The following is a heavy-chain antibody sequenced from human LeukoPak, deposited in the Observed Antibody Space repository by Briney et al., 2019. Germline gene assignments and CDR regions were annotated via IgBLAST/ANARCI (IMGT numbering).Heavy chain of an antibody. Sequence: SEGLSLTCTLSVGSLSSSRYYWGWIRQPAGRGLEWIERIYYIGSTNYNPSLKTRATISVNTPKNQFSLKRTSVTAGGTPVYICACLTTADAFDIWGQGTMVTVSS. CDR2: IYYIGST. V-gene: IGHV4-39*07. D-gene: IGHD3-22*01. J-gene: IGHJ3*02. CDR3: ACLTTADAFDI. CDR1: VGSLSSSRYY.